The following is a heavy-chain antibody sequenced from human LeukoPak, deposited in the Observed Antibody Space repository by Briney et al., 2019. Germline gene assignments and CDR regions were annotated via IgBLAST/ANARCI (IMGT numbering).Heavy chain of an antibody. J-gene: IGHJ6*03. V-gene: IGHV1-46*01. CDR3: ARDSPELNVDTAMVTEYYYYMDV. CDR1: GYTFTGYY. CDR2: INPSGGST. D-gene: IGHD5-18*01. Sequence: GASVKVSCKASGYTFTGYYMHWVRQAPGQGLEWMGIINPSGGSTSYAQKFQGRVTMTRDTSTSTVYMELSSPRSEDTAVYYCARDSPELNVDTAMVTEYYYYMDVWGKGTTVTISS.